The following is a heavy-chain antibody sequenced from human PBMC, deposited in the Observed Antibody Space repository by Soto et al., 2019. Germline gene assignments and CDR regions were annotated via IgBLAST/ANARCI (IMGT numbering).Heavy chain of an antibody. CDR2: ISSSSSVI. CDR3: ARDLSWGSNWYYYMDV. V-gene: IGHV3-48*01. CDR1: GFILSDCA. Sequence: EVQLVESGGGLVQPGGSLRLSCATSGFILSDCAMNWVRQAPGKGLEWVSYISSSSSVIDYADSVKGRFTVSRDNARNSLYLPINSLRAEDTAVYYCARDLSWGSNWYYYMDVWGKGTTVTVSS. J-gene: IGHJ6*03. D-gene: IGHD7-27*01.